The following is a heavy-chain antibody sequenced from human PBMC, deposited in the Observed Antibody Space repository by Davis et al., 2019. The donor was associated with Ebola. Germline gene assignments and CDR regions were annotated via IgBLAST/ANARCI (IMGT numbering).Heavy chain of an antibody. CDR3: ARSRDGYNFDY. Sequence: SETLSLTCAVYGGSLSGFYWSWIRQPPGKGLEWIGEINHSGSTEYNPSLKSRATISADKSKRQFSLKLTSVTAADTAVYYCARSRDGYNFDYWGQGTLVTVSS. CDR2: INHSGST. D-gene: IGHD5-24*01. J-gene: IGHJ4*02. V-gene: IGHV4-34*01. CDR1: GGSLSGFY.